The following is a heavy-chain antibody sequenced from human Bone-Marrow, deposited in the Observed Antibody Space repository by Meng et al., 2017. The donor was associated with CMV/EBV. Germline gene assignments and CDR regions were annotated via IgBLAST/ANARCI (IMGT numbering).Heavy chain of an antibody. D-gene: IGHD1-26*01. CDR3: ARGSGSYFGNWFDP. V-gene: IGHV1-2*02. Sequence: ASVKVSCKASGYTFTGYYMHWVRQAPGQGLEWVGWINPNSGGTNSAQEFQGRVTVTRDTSISTVYMELSWLRSGDTAVYYCARGSGSYFGNWFDPWGQGILVTGSS. CDR2: INPNSGGT. CDR1: GYTFTGYY. J-gene: IGHJ5*02.